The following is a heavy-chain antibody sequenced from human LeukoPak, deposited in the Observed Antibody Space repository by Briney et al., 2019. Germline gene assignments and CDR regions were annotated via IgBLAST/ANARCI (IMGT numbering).Heavy chain of an antibody. CDR1: GFTFRSYA. CDR3: AKDWGSSILTNNWFDP. Sequence: GGSLRLSCAASGFTFRSYAMSWVRQAPGKGLEWVSAISGSGGSTYYADSVKGRFTISRDNSKNTLYLQMNSLRAEDTAVYYCAKDWGSSILTNNWFDPWGQGTLVTVSS. J-gene: IGHJ5*02. D-gene: IGHD3-16*01. CDR2: ISGSGGST. V-gene: IGHV3-23*01.